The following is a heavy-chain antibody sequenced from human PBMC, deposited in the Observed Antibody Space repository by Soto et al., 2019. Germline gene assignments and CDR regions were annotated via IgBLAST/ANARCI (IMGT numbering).Heavy chain of an antibody. V-gene: IGHV3-66*01. Sequence: EVQLVESGGGLVQPGGSLRLSCAASGFTVSSNYMSWVRQAPGKGLEWVSVIYSGGSTYYADSVKGRFTISRDNSKNTLYLQMNSLRAEDTAVYYGARCHDGYSSSGYYYYYMDVWGKGTTVTVSS. CDR1: GFTVSSNY. CDR2: IYSGGST. J-gene: IGHJ6*03. CDR3: ARCHDGYSSSGYYYYYMDV. D-gene: IGHD6-6*01.